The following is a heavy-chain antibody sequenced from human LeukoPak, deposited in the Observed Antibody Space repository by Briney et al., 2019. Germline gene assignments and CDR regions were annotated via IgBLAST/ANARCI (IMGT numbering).Heavy chain of an antibody. V-gene: IGHV1-46*01. J-gene: IGHJ6*03. CDR2: INPSGGST. Sequence: ASVKVSCKASGYTFTSYYMHWVRQAPGQGLEWMGIINPSGGSTSYAQKFQGRVTMTRDTSTSTVYMELSSLRSEDTAVYYCARGRYYGSGSPGNMDVWGEGTTVTVSS. CDR3: ARGRYYGSGSPGNMDV. CDR1: GYTFTSYY. D-gene: IGHD3-10*01.